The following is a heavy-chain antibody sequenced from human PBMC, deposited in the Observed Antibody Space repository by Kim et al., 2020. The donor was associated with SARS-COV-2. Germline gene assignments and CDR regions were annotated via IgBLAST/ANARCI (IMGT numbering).Heavy chain of an antibody. V-gene: IGHV1-69*13. CDR2: IVPVFEST. CDR3: ARDNMAGGQRWFDP. D-gene: IGHD1-1*01. J-gene: IGHJ5*02. CDR1: GGSFSSYG. Sequence: SVKVSCKVSGGSFSSYGIFWVRQAPGQGLEWLGGIVPVFESTNYAQKFQDRVTITADDYTNTVYLEVSSLRSDDTAMYYCARDNMAGGQRWFDPWGQGTLVTVSS.